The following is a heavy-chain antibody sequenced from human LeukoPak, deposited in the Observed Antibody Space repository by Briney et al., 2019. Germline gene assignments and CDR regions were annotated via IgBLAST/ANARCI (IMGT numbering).Heavy chain of an antibody. CDR2: IYSGGST. V-gene: IGHV3-53*01. J-gene: IGHJ6*04. D-gene: IGHD1-26*01. Sequence: GGSLRLSCAASGFTVGSNYMSWVRQAPGKGLEWVSVIYSGGSTYYADSVKGRFTISRDNSKNTLYLQMNSLRAEDTAVYYCASAPTTDYYYGMDVWGKGTTVTVSS. CDR3: ASAPTTDYYYGMDV. CDR1: GFTVGSNY.